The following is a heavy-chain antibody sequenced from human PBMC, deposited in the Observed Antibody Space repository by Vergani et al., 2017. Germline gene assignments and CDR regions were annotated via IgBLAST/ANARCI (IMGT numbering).Heavy chain of an antibody. CDR3: AKRLAIAAAGTPLGA. CDR2: ISGSGGST. Sequence: EVQLVESGGGLIQPGGSLRLSCAASGFTVSSNYMSWVRQAPGKGLEWVSAISGSGGSTYYADSVKGRFTISRDNSKNTLYLQMNSLRAEDTAVYYCAKRLAIAAAGTPLGAWGQGTLVTVSS. V-gene: IGHV3-23*04. J-gene: IGHJ5*02. CDR1: GFTVSSNY. D-gene: IGHD6-13*01.